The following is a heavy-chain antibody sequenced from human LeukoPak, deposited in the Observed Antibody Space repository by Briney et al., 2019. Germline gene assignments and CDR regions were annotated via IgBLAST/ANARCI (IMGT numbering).Heavy chain of an antibody. J-gene: IGHJ4*02. CDR3: ARAGGDYYGSDHFDY. CDR2: IYTSGST. Sequence: SETLSLTCTVSGGSISSGNYYWSWIRQPAGKGLEWIGRIYTSGSTNYNPSLKGRVTISVDTSKNQFSLKLSSVTAADTAVYYCARAGGDYYGSDHFDYWGQGTLVTVSS. CDR1: GGSISSGNYY. D-gene: IGHD3-10*01. V-gene: IGHV4-61*02.